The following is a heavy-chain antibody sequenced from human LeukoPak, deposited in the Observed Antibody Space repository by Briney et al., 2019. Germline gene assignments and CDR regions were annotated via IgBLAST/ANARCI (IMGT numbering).Heavy chain of an antibody. CDR3: AKERATTTAFDY. CDR2: ISGSGGSI. J-gene: IGHJ4*02. CDR1: GFTFSSNA. V-gene: IGHV3-23*01. Sequence: GGSLRLSCAASGFTFSSNAMNWVRQAPGKGLEWVSIISGSGGSIYYADSVKGRLTISRDNSKNTLYLQMNSLRVEDTAVYYCAKERATTTAFDYWGQGTLVTVSS. D-gene: IGHD1/OR15-1a*01.